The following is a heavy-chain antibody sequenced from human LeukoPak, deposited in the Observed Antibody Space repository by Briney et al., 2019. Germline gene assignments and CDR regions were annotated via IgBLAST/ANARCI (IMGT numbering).Heavy chain of an antibody. CDR2: IYTSGST. Sequence: PSDTLSLTCTVSGGSISSYSWSWIRQPAGKGLEWIGHIYTSGSTNYNPSLKSRVTMSVDTSKNQFSLKLSSVTAADTAVYYCARDWPYCSSTSCYTEGGAFDIWGQGTMVTVSS. CDR3: ARDWPYCSSTSCYTEGGAFDI. CDR1: GGSISSYS. V-gene: IGHV4-4*07. J-gene: IGHJ3*02. D-gene: IGHD2-2*02.